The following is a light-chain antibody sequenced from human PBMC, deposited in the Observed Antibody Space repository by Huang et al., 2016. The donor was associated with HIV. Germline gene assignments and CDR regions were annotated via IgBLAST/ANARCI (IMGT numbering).Light chain of an antibody. CDR1: QSVINY. V-gene: IGKV3-11*01. J-gene: IGKJ5*01. Sequence: EIVLTQSPATLSLSPGERATLSSRASQSVINYLAWYQQKPGQAPRLLIYDASNRATGTPARFSGTGSGTDFTLTISSLEPEDFAVYYCQQRYRWPPITFGQGTRLEIK. CDR2: DAS. CDR3: QQRYRWPPIT.